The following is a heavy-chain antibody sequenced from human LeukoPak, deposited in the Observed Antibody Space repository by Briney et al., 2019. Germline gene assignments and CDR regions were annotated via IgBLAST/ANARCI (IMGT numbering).Heavy chain of an antibody. V-gene: IGHV4-39*07. CDR1: GGSISSSSYY. J-gene: IGHJ4*02. CDR2: IYYSGST. Sequence: SETLSLTCTVSGGSISSSSYYWGWIRQPPGKGLEWIANIYYSGSTNYNPSLKSRVTISVDTSKNQFSLKLSSVTAADTAVYYCATDSWYRDYWGQGTLVTVSS. CDR3: ATDSWYRDY. D-gene: IGHD6-13*01.